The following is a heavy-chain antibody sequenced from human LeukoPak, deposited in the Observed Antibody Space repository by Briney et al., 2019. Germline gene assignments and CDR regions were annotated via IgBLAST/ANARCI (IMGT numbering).Heavy chain of an antibody. CDR1: GFTFSSYA. J-gene: IGHJ4*02. V-gene: IGHV3-30-3*01. CDR3: ARAQSYYYGSGSYLVY. D-gene: IGHD3-10*01. Sequence: PGRSLRLSCAASGFTFSSYAMHWVRQALGKGLEWVAVISYDGSNKYYADSVKGRFTISRDNSKNTLYLQMNSLRAEDTAVYYCARAQSYYYGSGSYLVYWGQGTLVTVSS. CDR2: ISYDGSNK.